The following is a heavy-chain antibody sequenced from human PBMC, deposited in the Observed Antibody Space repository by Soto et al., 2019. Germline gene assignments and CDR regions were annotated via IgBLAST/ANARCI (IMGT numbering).Heavy chain of an antibody. V-gene: IGHV4-34*01. CDR3: ARFGREYCSSTSCYPYYYYYMDV. CDR2: INHSGST. CDR1: GGAFSGYY. D-gene: IGHD2-2*01. J-gene: IGHJ6*03. Sequence: SETLSLTRAVYGGAFSGYYRSWIRQPPGKGVEWIGEINHSGSTNYNPSLKSRVTISVDTSKNQFSLKLSSVTAADTAVYYCARFGREYCSSTSCYPYYYYYMDVWGQGTTVTVSS.